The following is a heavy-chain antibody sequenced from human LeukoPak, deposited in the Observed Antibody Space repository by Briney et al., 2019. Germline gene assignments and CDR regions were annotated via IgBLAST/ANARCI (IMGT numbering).Heavy chain of an antibody. CDR3: ARDVLGYCSSTSCYMGDWFDP. D-gene: IGHD2-2*02. Sequence: GGSLRLSCAASGFTFSSYSMNWVRQAPGKGLEWVSSISSSSSYIYYADSVKGRFTISRDNAKNSLYLQMNSLRAEDTAVYYCARDVLGYCSSTSCYMGDWFDPWGQGTLVTVSS. J-gene: IGHJ5*02. CDR1: GFTFSSYS. CDR2: ISSSSSYI. V-gene: IGHV3-21*01.